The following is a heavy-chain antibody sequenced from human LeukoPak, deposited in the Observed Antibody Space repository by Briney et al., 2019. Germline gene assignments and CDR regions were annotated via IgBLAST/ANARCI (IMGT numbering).Heavy chain of an antibody. CDR1: GFTFNRYS. Sequence: PGGPLRLSCAASGFTFNRYSMIWVRQAPGKGLEWVSYISSSSSAIYYADSVKGRFTISRDNAKNSLYLQMNSLRAEDTAVYYCASSSGSYYLVDYWGQGTLVTVSS. CDR2: ISSSSSAI. CDR3: ASSSGSYYLVDY. J-gene: IGHJ4*02. D-gene: IGHD1-26*01. V-gene: IGHV3-48*01.